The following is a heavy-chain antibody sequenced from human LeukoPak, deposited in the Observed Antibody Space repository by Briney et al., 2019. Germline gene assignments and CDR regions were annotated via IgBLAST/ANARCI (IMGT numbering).Heavy chain of an antibody. J-gene: IGHJ3*02. CDR3: ARTMYYYDSSGYNPDAFDI. CDR2: ISAYNGNT. V-gene: IGHV1-18*01. Sequence: ASVKVSCKASGYTFTSYGISWVRQAPGQGLEWMGWISAYNGNTNYAQKLQGRVTMTTDTSTSTAYMELRSLRSDDTAVYYCARTMYYYDSSGYNPDAFDIWGQGTMVTVSS. D-gene: IGHD3-22*01. CDR1: GYTFTSYG.